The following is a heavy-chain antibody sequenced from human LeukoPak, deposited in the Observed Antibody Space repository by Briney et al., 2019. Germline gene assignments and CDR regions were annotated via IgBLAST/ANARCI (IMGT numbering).Heavy chain of an antibody. J-gene: IGHJ4*02. V-gene: IGHV1-2*02. Sequence: ASVKVSCKASGYTFTGYYMHWVRQAPGQGLEWMGWINPSSGGTNYAQKFQGRVTMTRDTSISTAYMELSRLRSDDTAVYYCAKVRWDHRELLLALDYWGQGTLVTVSS. D-gene: IGHD1-26*01. CDR3: AKVRWDHRELLLALDY. CDR1: GYTFTGYY. CDR2: INPSSGGT.